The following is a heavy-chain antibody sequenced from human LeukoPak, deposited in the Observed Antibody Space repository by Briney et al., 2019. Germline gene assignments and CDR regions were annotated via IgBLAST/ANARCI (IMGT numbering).Heavy chain of an antibody. CDR2: IYYSGST. D-gene: IGHD3-10*01. CDR3: ARGSGILLNYYYYGMDV. J-gene: IGHJ6*02. CDR1: GGSISSSSYY. Sequence: SETLSLTCTVSGGSISSSSYYWGWIRQPPGEGLEWIGSIYYSGSTYYNPSLKSRVTISVDTSKNQFSLKLSSVTAADTAVYYCARGSGILLNYYYYGMDVWGQGTTVTVSS. V-gene: IGHV4-39*01.